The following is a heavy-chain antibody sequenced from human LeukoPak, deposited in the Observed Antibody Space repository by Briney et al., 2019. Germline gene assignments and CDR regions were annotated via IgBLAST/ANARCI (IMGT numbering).Heavy chain of an antibody. CDR1: GFTFSDYY. V-gene: IGHV3-66*01. CDR2: IYSGGST. CDR3: ASSPSILDY. J-gene: IGHJ4*02. Sequence: GGSLRLSCAASGFTFSDYYMSWVRQAPGKGLEWVSVIYSGGSTYYADSVKGRFTISRDNSKNTLYLQMNSLRAEDTAVYYCASSPSILDYWGQGTLVTVSS.